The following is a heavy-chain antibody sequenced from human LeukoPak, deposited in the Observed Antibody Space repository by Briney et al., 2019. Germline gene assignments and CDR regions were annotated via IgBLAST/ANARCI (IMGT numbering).Heavy chain of an antibody. CDR3: ARGVVSATKLEY. CDR2: IYRGGST. V-gene: IGHV3-66*01. Sequence: PGGSLRLSCAASGFTVSTNYMSWVRQAPGKGLEWVSVIYRGGSTYYADSVEGRFTISRDNSKNTLYLQMNSLRAEDTAVYHCARGVVSATKLEYWGQGTLVTVSS. J-gene: IGHJ4*02. CDR1: GFTVSTNY. D-gene: IGHD2-21*01.